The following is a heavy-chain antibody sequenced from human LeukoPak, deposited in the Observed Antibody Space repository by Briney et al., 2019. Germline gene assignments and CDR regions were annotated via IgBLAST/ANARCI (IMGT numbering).Heavy chain of an antibody. CDR1: GYTFTGYY. Sequence: ASVKVSCKASGYTFTGYYMHWVRQAPGQGLEWMGWINPNSGGTNYAQKFQGRVTMTRDTSISTAYMGLSRLRSDDTAVYYCARAGRRRYGVVPAAALDYWGQGTLVTVSS. V-gene: IGHV1-2*02. J-gene: IGHJ4*02. D-gene: IGHD2-2*01. CDR2: INPNSGGT. CDR3: ARAGRRRYGVVPAAALDY.